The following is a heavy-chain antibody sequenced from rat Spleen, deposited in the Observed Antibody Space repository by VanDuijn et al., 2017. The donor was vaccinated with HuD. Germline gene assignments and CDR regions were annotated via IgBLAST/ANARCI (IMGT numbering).Heavy chain of an antibody. D-gene: IGHD1-4*01. CDR1: GFSFSKYG. Sequence: EVQLVESGGGLVLPGRSLKLSCATSGFSFSKYGMQWIRQTPTKGLEWVASITNTGGSTYYPDSVKGRFTISRDNAKSTLYLQMDSLRSEDTATYYCARVGTRVSRFAYWGQGTLVTVSS. J-gene: IGHJ3*01. CDR2: ITNTGGST. CDR3: ARVGTRVSRFAY. V-gene: IGHV5-19*01.